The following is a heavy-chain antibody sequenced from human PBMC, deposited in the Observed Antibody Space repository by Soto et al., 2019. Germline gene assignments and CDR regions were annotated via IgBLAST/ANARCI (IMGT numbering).Heavy chain of an antibody. CDR2: MNPESGKT. V-gene: IGHV1-8*01. D-gene: IGHD2-8*02. CDR3: ARGPRYWVIYHYSGMDV. J-gene: IGHJ6*02. Sequence: QVQLVQSGAEVKKPGASVKVSCKSSGYTFTNYDINWVRQATGQGLEWMAWMNPESGKTGYAQKLQGRVTMTRHTSISTAYMELSSLGSEDTAVYYCARGPRYWVIYHYSGMDVWGQGTTVTVSS. CDR1: GYTFTNYD.